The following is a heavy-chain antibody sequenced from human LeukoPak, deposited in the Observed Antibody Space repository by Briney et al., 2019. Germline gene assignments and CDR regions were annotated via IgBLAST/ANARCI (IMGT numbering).Heavy chain of an antibody. CDR3: ARGPGRLDAFDI. J-gene: IGHJ3*02. CDR1: GFTFSSYA. CDR2: ISGSGGST. Sequence: PGGSLRLSCAASGFTFSSYAMSWVRQAPGKGLEWVSAISGSGGSTYYADSVKGRFHIPGDNAKNSLYLQINSLRAEDTAWYYCARGPGRLDAFDIWGQGTMVTVSS. V-gene: IGHV3-23*01. D-gene: IGHD3-10*01.